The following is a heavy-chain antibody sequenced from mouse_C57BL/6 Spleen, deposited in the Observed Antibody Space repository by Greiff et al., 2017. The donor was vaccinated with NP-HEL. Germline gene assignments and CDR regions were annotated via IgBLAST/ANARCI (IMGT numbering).Heavy chain of an antibody. Sequence: EVQLQQSGPELVKPGASVKISCKASGYTFTDYYMNWVKQSHGKSLEWIGDINPNNGGTSYNQKFKGKATLTVDKSSSTAYMELRSLTSEDSAVYYWASYDYCAYVCDYWGQGTTLTVSS. V-gene: IGHV1-26*01. D-gene: IGHD1-2*01. CDR3: ASYDYCAYVCDY. CDR2: INPNNGGT. J-gene: IGHJ2*01. CDR1: GYTFTDYY.